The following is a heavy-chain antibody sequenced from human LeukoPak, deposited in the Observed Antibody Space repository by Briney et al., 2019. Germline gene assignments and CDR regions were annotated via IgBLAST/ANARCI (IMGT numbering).Heavy chain of an antibody. V-gene: IGHV4-59*01. CDR3: ARSRGYFDY. J-gene: IGHJ4*02. D-gene: IGHD5/OR15-5a*01. CDR1: GGSISSYY. CDR2: IYYSGST. Sequence: KPSETLSLTCTASGGSISSYYWSWIRQPPGKGLERIGYIYYSGSTNYNPSLKSRVIISVDTSKNQFSLKLSSVTAADTAVYYCARSRGYFDYWGQGTLVTVSS.